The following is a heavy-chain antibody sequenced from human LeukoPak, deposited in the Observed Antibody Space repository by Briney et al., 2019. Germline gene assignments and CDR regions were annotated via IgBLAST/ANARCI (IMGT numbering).Heavy chain of an antibody. Sequence: GSSVKVSCKASGGTFSSYAISWVRQAPGQGLEWMGGIIPIFGTANYAQKFQGRVTITTEESTSTAYMELSSLRSEDTAVYYCARDHYSNSLVNLGYWGQGTLVTVSS. J-gene: IGHJ4*02. CDR3: ARDHYSNSLVNLGY. CDR2: IIPIFGTA. CDR1: GGTFSSYA. V-gene: IGHV1-69*05. D-gene: IGHD4-11*01.